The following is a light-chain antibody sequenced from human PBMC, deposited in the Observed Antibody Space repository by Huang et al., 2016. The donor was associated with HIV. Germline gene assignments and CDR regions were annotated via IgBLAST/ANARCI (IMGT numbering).Light chain of an antibody. Sequence: EIVLPQSPGVLSLSPGERATLSCKSSQHISSDYLAWYQQKPGQAPSLLIYGASRRATGVPDRCSGSGSGTEFTLTITRLGPEDCAVFFCQQYDSSPTTFGQGTNLEIK. V-gene: IGKV3-20*01. J-gene: IGKJ2*01. CDR1: QHISSDY. CDR2: GAS. CDR3: QQYDSSPTT.